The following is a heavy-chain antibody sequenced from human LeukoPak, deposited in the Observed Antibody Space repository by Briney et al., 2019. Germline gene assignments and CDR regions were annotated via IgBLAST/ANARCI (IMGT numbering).Heavy chain of an antibody. CDR3: ARDLLNIVAIGYGMDV. V-gene: IGHV1-18*01. Sequence: GASVNVSCKASGYTFTSYGISWVRQAPGQGLEWMGWISAYNGNTNYAQKLQGRVTMTTDTSTSTAYMELRSLRSDDTAVYYCARDLLNIVAIGYGMDVWGQGTTVTVSS. D-gene: IGHD5-12*01. CDR2: ISAYNGNT. J-gene: IGHJ6*02. CDR1: GYTFTSYG.